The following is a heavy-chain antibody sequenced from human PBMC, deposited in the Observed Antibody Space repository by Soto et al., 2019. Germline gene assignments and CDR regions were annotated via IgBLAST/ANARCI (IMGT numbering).Heavy chain of an antibody. J-gene: IGHJ4*02. Sequence: QVQLQESGPGLVKPSETLSLTCTVSGGSISSYYWSWIRQPPGKGLEWIGYIYYSGNTNYNPSLKCRGTMSVDTTKIQLCLKLGSVPSAGTAVYYCAWLPPRTTIFGVAPPYFFDYWGQGTLVTVSS. CDR3: AWLPPRTTIFGVAPPYFFDY. V-gene: IGHV4-59*08. CDR1: GGSISSYY. CDR2: IYYSGNT. D-gene: IGHD3-3*01.